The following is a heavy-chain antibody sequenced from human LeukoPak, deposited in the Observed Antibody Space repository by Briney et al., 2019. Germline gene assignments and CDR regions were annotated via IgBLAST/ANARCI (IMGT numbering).Heavy chain of an antibody. CDR1: GGSISGYY. J-gene: IGHJ5*02. CDR3: ARERQYSSSWFQGGSWFDP. Sequence: SETLSLTCTVSGGSISGYYWTWIRQPAGKGLEWIGRIYTSGSTNYNPYLKSRVTMSVDTSKNQFSLKLSSVTAADTAVYYCARERQYSSSWFQGGSWFDPWGQGTLVTVSS. CDR2: IYTSGST. D-gene: IGHD6-13*01. V-gene: IGHV4-4*07.